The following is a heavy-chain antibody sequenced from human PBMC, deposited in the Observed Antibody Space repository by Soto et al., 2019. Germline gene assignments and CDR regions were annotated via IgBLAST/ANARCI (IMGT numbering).Heavy chain of an antibody. CDR2: IYYSGST. V-gene: IGHV4-39*01. Sequence: SETLSLTCTVSGGSISSSSYYWGWIRQPPGKGLEWIGSIYYSGSTYYNPSLKSRVTISVDTSKNQFSLKLSSVTAADTAVYYCARSSITPHLFMYPXDSWGQGTLVTVSS. J-gene: IGHJ4*02. CDR1: GGSISSSSYY. D-gene: IGHD3-10*01. CDR3: ARSSITPHLFMYPXDS.